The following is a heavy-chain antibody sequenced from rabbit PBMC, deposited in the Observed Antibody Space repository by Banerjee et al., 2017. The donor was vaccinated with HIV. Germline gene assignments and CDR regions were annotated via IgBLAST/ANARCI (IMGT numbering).Heavy chain of an antibody. CDR2: ISAGSSGST. CDR1: GFDFSRDA. Sequence: QSLEESGGDLVKPGATLTLTCTASGFDFSRDAMCWVRQAPGKGLEWIGCISAGSSGSTYYASWAKGRFTISKTSSTTVTLQMTSLTAADTATYFCVRAGVYAGSSSYTGFDFNLWGPGTLVTVS. CDR3: VRAGVYAGSSSYTGFDFNL. V-gene: IGHV1S40*01. D-gene: IGHD8-1*01. J-gene: IGHJ4*01.